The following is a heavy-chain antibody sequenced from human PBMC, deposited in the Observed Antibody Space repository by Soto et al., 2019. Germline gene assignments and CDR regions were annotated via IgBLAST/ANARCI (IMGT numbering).Heavy chain of an antibody. CDR2: MSSDGGRI. CDR1: GFTFSSFS. Sequence: GGSLRLSCSASGFTFSSFSMHWVRQSPGKGLEYVSHMSSDGGRIYYADSVKGRFTISRDNSKNMLYIQMSSLRPDDSAVYYCVKSRGGPNYGFFDWGQGTQVTVSS. J-gene: IGHJ4*02. D-gene: IGHD4-17*01. CDR3: VKSRGGPNYGFFD. V-gene: IGHV3-64*05.